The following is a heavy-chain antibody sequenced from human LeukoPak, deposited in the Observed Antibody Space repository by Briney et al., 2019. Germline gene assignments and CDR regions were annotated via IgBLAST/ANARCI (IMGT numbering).Heavy chain of an antibody. CDR3: AGRGSSSGTLDI. CDR1: GGSITNLNYY. D-gene: IGHD1-1*01. V-gene: IGHV4-61*02. CDR2: IYTSGGT. J-gene: IGHJ3*02. Sequence: SETLSLTCTVSGGSITNLNYYWTWIQQPAGKRLEWIGRIYTSGGTNYNPSLKSRVTMSVDRSKNQISLHLASLTAADTALYYCAGRGSSSGTLDIWGPGTFVTVSS.